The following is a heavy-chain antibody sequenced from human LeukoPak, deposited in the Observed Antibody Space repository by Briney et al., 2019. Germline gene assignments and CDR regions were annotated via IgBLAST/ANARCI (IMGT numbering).Heavy chain of an antibody. D-gene: IGHD3-22*01. J-gene: IGHJ4*02. CDR3: VTYYFDSSGPKKNY. CDR2: INHSGST. CDR1: GGSISSGGYY. V-gene: IGHV4-30-2*01. Sequence: SQTLSLTCAVSGGSISSGGYYWSWIRQPPGKGLEWIGEINHSGSTNYNPSLKSRVTISVDTSKKQFSLKLSSVTAADTAVYYCVTYYFDSSGPKKNYWGQGTLVTVSP.